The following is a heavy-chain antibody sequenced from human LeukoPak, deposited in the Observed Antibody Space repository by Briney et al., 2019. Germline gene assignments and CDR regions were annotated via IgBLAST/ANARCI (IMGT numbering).Heavy chain of an antibody. J-gene: IGHJ4*02. V-gene: IGHV3-23*01. CDR3: AKDPCSGGSCYYFDY. D-gene: IGHD2-15*01. CDR2: ISGSGGST. CDR1: GFTFSSYA. Sequence: GGSLRLSCAASGFTFSSYAMSWVRQAPGKGLEWVSAISGSGGSTYYADSVKGRFTISTDNSKNTLYLQMNSLRAEDTAVYYCAKDPCSGGSCYYFDYWGQGTLVTVSS.